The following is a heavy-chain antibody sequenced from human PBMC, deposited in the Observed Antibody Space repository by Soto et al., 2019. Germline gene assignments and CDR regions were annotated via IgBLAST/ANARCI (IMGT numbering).Heavy chain of an antibody. CDR2: IRGKGDGGAT. D-gene: IGHD6-19*01. Sequence: EVQLVESGGGLVKPGGSLRLSCAASGLTFSKAEMTWVRQAPGKGLEWVGRIRGKGDGGATDYAAPVKYRFIILRDDSENMVYLQMNSLKTEDTAVYYCTTSGGGSGWSFWGPGTLVTVSS. CDR1: GLTFSKAE. J-gene: IGHJ4*02. V-gene: IGHV3-15*07. CDR3: TTSGGGSGWSF.